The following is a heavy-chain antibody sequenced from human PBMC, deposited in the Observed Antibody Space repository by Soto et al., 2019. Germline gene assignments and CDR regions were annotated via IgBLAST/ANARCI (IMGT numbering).Heavy chain of an antibody. J-gene: IGHJ4*02. CDR3: ARAGIRDYGDYYNIDS. CDR2: VYNSGST. Sequence: QVQLQESGPGLVKPSETLSLICTVSAGSSNSYYWSWIRQPPGKGLEWIGYVYNSGSTYYNPSLKSRGTISLDTSKNQLSLYLNSMTAADTAVYFCARAGIRDYGDYYNIDSWGQGTLVTVSS. CDR1: AGSSNSYY. D-gene: IGHD4-17*01. V-gene: IGHV4-59*01.